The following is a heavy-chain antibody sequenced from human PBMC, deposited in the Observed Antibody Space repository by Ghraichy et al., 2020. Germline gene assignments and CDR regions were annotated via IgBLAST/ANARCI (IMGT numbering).Heavy chain of an antibody. J-gene: IGHJ3*02. CDR1: GFGFDVYY. Sequence: GGSLRLSCAASGFGFDVYYMSWVRQAPGKGLEWVANIKQDGSAKYYLDSVKGRFTISRDNAKNFLYLQMNSLRADDTAVYYCARERPEGAFDIWGQGTMVTVSA. CDR3: ARERPEGAFDI. CDR2: IKQDGSAK. V-gene: IGHV3-7*03.